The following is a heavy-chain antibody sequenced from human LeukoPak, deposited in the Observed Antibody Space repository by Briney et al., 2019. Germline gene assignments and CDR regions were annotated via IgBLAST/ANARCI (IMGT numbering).Heavy chain of an antibody. CDR2: ITSGGTYT. CDR1: GFTFSTYN. CDR3: ARGHYDILTASYKWTPDY. J-gene: IGHJ4*02. Sequence: PGGSLRLSCAASGFTFSTYNMNWVRQAPGKGLEWVSSITSGGTYTYYADSVKGRFTTSRDNAKNSLSLQLNSLRAEDTAVYYCARGHYDILTASYKWTPDYWGQGILVTVSS. D-gene: IGHD3-9*01. V-gene: IGHV3-21*06.